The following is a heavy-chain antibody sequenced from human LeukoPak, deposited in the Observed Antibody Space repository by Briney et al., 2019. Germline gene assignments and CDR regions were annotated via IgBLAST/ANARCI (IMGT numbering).Heavy chain of an antibody. CDR2: INHSGST. CDR1: GGSFSGYY. Sequence: PSETLSLTCAVYGGSFSGYYWSWIRQPPGKGLEWIGEINHSGSTNYNPSLKSRVSISGDTSKNQFSLKLSSVTAADTAVYYCARDVSYSGSYYYYYGMDVWGQGTTVTVSS. D-gene: IGHD1-26*01. CDR3: ARDVSYSGSYYYYYGMDV. J-gene: IGHJ6*02. V-gene: IGHV4-34*01.